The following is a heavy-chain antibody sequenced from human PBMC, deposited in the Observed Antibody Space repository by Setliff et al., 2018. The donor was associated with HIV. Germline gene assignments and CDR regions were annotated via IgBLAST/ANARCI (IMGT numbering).Heavy chain of an antibody. CDR3: ARDFCSSTTCTNWFHP. J-gene: IGHJ5*02. V-gene: IGHV4-30-4*08. D-gene: IGHD2-2*01. CDR1: GASMSSGDYY. CDR2: IYYSGNS. Sequence: SETLSLTCTVSGASMSSGDYYWSWIRQPPGKGLEWIGYIYYSGNSYYNPSLKSRVTLSVDTSKNQFSLKVNSVTAADTAVYYCARDFCSSTTCTNWFHPWGQGTLVTVSS.